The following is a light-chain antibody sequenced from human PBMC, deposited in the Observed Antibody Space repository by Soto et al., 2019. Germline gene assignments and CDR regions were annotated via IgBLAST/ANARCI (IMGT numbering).Light chain of an antibody. CDR1: QAVNTR. J-gene: IGKJ1*01. CDR3: HQRQSWPRT. CDR2: LTS. V-gene: IGKV3-11*01. Sequence: ETVLTQSPATLSAFPGDRVTLSCRASQAVNTRLAWYQHKPGQAPRLPIYLTSNRAAGVPSRFSAWGSETDFTLTISDVQPEDFAVYYCHQRQSWPRTFGQGTKVDIK.